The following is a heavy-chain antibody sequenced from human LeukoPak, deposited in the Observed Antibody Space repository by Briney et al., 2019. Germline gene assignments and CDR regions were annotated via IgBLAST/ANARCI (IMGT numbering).Heavy chain of an antibody. J-gene: IGHJ4*02. Sequence: SETLSLTCTVSGGSISSSSYYWGWIRQPPGKGLEWIGEINHSGSTNYNPSLKSRVTISVDTSKNQFSLKLSSVTAADTAVYYCARDYYDSSGYYRFDYWGRGTLVIVSS. V-gene: IGHV4-39*07. D-gene: IGHD3-22*01. CDR1: GGSISSSSYY. CDR3: ARDYYDSSGYYRFDY. CDR2: INHSGST.